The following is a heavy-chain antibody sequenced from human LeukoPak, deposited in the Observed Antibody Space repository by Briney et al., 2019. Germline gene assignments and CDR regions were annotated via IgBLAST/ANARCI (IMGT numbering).Heavy chain of an antibody. CDR2: ISSSSSYI. CDR3: ARGHASGWSYDAFDM. V-gene: IGHV3-21*01. Sequence: GGSLRLSCAGSGFTLSSYSMDWVRQAPGKGLEWVSSISSSSSYIYYADSVKGRFTISRDNAKNTLYLQMNSLRAEDTAVYYCARGHASGWSYDAFDMWGQGTMVTVSP. D-gene: IGHD6-19*01. CDR1: GFTLSSYS. J-gene: IGHJ3*02.